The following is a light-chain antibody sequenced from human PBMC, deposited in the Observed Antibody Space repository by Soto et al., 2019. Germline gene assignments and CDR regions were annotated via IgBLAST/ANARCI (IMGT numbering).Light chain of an antibody. CDR1: QGITTY. J-gene: IGKJ1*01. V-gene: IGKV1-39*01. CDR3: QHYYGFSRT. Sequence: DIQMTQSPSSLSASVGDRVTITCRASQGITTYLNWYQQKPGKAPKLLIYAASNLHSGVPSRFSGSGSGTDFTLTISSLQPEDFATYYCQHYYGFSRTFGQGTKVEIK. CDR2: AAS.